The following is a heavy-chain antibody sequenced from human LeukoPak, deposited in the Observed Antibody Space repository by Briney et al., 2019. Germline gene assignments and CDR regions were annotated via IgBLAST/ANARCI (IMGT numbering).Heavy chain of an antibody. CDR2: IGNKVSNYAT. Sequence: PGGSLRLSCAASGFTFSGSAMHWVRQASGKGLEWVGHIGNKVSNYATEYAASLRGRFTISGDDSKDTAYLQVNSLKTEDTAVYYCAGNYDSWTGLNYWGQGTLVTVSS. D-gene: IGHD3-3*01. CDR1: GFTFSGSA. CDR3: AGNYDSWTGLNY. V-gene: IGHV3-73*01. J-gene: IGHJ4*02.